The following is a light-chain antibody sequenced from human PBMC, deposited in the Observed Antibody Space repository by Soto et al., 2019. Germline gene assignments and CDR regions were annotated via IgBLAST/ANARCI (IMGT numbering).Light chain of an antibody. V-gene: IGKV3D-15*01. CDR3: QHCNSYSEA. CDR2: GAS. Sequence: IVMPQFTGTLSVYPGERATLSCRASQSVSSNLTWYQQKPGQAPRLLIYGASNMDTGIPYRFSGSGSGTEFTLTISSLQPDDFATYYCQHCNSYSEAFGQGTKVDIK. J-gene: IGKJ1*01. CDR1: QSVSSN.